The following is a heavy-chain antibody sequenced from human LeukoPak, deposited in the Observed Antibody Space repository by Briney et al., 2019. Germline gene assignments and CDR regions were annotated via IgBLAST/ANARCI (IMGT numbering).Heavy chain of an antibody. Sequence: GGSLRLSCAASGFSFDDYAMHWVRQAPGEGLEWVSGISWNSGNIDYADSVKGRFTISRDNAKNSLYLQMNSLRAEDTALYYCAKDHSYSISQHYFDYWGQGTLVTVSS. J-gene: IGHJ4*02. D-gene: IGHD6-6*01. CDR1: GFSFDDYA. CDR2: ISWNSGNI. V-gene: IGHV3-9*01. CDR3: AKDHSYSISQHYFDY.